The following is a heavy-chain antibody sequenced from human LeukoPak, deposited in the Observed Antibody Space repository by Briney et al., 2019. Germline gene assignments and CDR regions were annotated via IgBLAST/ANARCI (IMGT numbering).Heavy chain of an antibody. CDR2: IRYDGSNK. J-gene: IGHJ3*02. V-gene: IGHV3-30*02. CDR1: GFTFSSYG. CDR3: SSTSCYSFGPCPYAFDI. D-gene: IGHD2-2*02. Sequence: SGGSLRLSCAASGFTFSSYGMHRVRQAPGKGLEWVAFIRYDGSNKYYADSVKGRFTISRDNSKNTLYLQMNSLRAEDTAVYYCSSTSCYSFGPCPYAFDIWGQGTMVTVSS.